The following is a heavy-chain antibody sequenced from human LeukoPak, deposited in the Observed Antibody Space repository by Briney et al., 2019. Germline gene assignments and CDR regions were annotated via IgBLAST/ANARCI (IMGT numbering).Heavy chain of an antibody. J-gene: IGHJ4*02. CDR3: ARRRSMSYRSYFEY. V-gene: IGHV5-51*01. CDR2: IYPGDSDV. Sequence: GESLKISCQGSGCSFSSFWIGWVRQMPGKGLEWMGFIYPGDSDVRYSPSFQGQVNISADKSLNSAYLQWNSLKASDTAMYYCARRRSMSYRSYFEYWGQGTLVTVSS. CDR1: GCSFSSFW. D-gene: IGHD1-26*01.